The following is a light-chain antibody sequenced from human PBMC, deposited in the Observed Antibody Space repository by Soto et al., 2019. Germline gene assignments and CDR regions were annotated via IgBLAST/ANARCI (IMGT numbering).Light chain of an antibody. V-gene: IGKV1-39*01. Sequence: DIQMTQSPSSLSASVGDRVTITCRASQSISSYLNWYQQKPGKAPKLLIYAASSLQSGVPSRFSGSGSGTDFTLXISSXXPEXFAXXXXXQXYSTLWTFGQGTKVEIK. CDR1: QSISSY. CDR2: AAS. CDR3: XQXYSTLWT. J-gene: IGKJ1*01.